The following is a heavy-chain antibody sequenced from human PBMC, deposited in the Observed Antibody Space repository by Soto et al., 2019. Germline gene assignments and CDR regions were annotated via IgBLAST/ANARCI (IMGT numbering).Heavy chain of an antibody. CDR1: GFSFSNYA. J-gene: IGHJ4*02. Sequence: GGSLRLSCAGSGFSFSNYAMHWVRQAPGKGLEWVAVISHDGSNKYYADSVKGRFTISRDNSKDTLYLQMNTLRTEDTAVYSCARDMPYCSSGSCYSAAPMYWGQGTLGTVSS. CDR3: ARDMPYCSSGSCYSAAPMY. V-gene: IGHV3-30-3*01. CDR2: ISHDGSNK. D-gene: IGHD2-15*01.